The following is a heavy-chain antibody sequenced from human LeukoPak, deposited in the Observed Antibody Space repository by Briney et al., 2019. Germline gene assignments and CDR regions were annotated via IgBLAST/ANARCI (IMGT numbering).Heavy chain of an antibody. J-gene: IGHJ4*01. V-gene: IGHV3-43*01. Sequence: GGSLRLSCAASGFNFYDYTMHWVRQIPGKSLEWVSLINWDGGSTFYADSVKGRFTISRDTRKNFLYLQMISLRTEDTALYYCAKDLGKVIAAAGTPGFDSWGRGTLVTVSS. CDR3: AKDLGKVIAAAGTPGFDS. CDR1: GFNFYDYT. CDR2: INWDGGST. D-gene: IGHD6-13*01.